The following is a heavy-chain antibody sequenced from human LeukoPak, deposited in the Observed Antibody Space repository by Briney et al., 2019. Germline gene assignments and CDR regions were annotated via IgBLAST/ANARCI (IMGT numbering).Heavy chain of an antibody. CDR2: ISDSGGST. V-gene: IGHV3-23*01. Sequence: PGGSLRLSCAASGFTFNTYAMNWVRQAPGKGLEWVSAISDSGGSTYYADSVKGRFTISRDNTKNTLYLQIHRLRAEATAVYYCAKGKGSSSSSIGWWGQGALVTVS. J-gene: IGHJ4*02. D-gene: IGHD6-19*01. CDR1: GFTFNTYA. CDR3: AKGKGSSSSSIGW.